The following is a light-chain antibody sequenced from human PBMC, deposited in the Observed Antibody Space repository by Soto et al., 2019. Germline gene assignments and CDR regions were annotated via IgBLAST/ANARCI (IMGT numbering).Light chain of an antibody. Sequence: QSVLTQPPSASGTPGQRVTISCSGSSSNIGSNTVNWYQQLPGTAPKLLIYSDNQQSSGVSDRFSGSKSGTSASLAISGLQSEDEADYYCATWDDSLNVNWVFGGGTKVTVL. J-gene: IGLJ3*02. CDR1: SSNIGSNT. CDR3: ATWDDSLNVNWV. CDR2: SDN. V-gene: IGLV1-44*01.